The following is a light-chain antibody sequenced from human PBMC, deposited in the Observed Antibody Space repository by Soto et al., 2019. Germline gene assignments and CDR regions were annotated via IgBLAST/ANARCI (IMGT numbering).Light chain of an antibody. CDR2: EVS. V-gene: IGLV2-23*02. Sequence: QSVLTQPASVSGSPGQSITISCTGTSSDVGSYNLVSWYQQHPGKAPKVMIYEVSKRPSGVSNRFSGSKSGNTASLTISGLLAEDEADYYCCSYAGSSTFPYVFGTGTKVTVL. CDR3: CSYAGSSTFPYV. CDR1: SSDVGSYNL. J-gene: IGLJ1*01.